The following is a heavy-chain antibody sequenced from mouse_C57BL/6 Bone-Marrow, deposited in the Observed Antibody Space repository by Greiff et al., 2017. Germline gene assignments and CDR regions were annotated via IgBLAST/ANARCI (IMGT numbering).Heavy chain of an antibody. V-gene: IGHV1-63*01. CDR1: GYTFTNYW. J-gene: IGHJ1*03. D-gene: IGHD2-3*01. CDR2: IYPGGGYT. CDR3: ARSDGYHAGWYFDV. Sequence: VKLMESGAELVRPGTSVKMSCKASGYTFTNYWIGWAKQRPGHGLEWIGDIYPGGGYTNYNEKFKGKATLTADKSSSTAYMQFSSRTSEDSAIYYCARSDGYHAGWYFDVWGTGTTVTVSS.